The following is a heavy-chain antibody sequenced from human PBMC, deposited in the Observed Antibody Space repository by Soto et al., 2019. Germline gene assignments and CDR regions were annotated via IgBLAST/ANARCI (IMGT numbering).Heavy chain of an antibody. CDR2: TSHDGVT. Sequence: PSETLSLTCTVSGGSISSYYWSWFRQPPGKGLEWIGETSHDGVTNYNPSLEGRVTISIDKSKNQFSLNLNSVTAADTAIYYCASGRGRYFYYGMDVWGQGTTVTVSS. CDR3: ASGRGRYFYYGMDV. V-gene: IGHV4-59*12. J-gene: IGHJ6*02. D-gene: IGHD1-26*01. CDR1: GGSISSYY.